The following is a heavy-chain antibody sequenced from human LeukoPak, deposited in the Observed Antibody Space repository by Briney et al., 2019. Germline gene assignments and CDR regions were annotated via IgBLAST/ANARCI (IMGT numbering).Heavy chain of an antibody. V-gene: IGHV4-59*12. CDR2: IYYSGST. CDR1: GGSISSYY. D-gene: IGHD5-18*01. J-gene: IGHJ6*04. CDR3: ARVRYSYGYSKDV. Sequence: SETLSLTCTVSGGSISSYYWSWIRQPPGKGLEWIGYIYYSGSTNYNPSLKSRVTISVDTSKNQFSLKLSSVTAADTAVYYCARVRYSYGYSKDVWGKGTTVTVSS.